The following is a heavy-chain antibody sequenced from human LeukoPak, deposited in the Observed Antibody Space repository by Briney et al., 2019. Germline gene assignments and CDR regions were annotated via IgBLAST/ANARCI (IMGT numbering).Heavy chain of an antibody. CDR2: IRSKAYGGTT. CDR1: GFTFGDYA. V-gene: IGHV3-49*04. D-gene: IGHD6-13*01. J-gene: IGHJ4*02. CDR3: TRDRGSSWYWAGGGPQDY. Sequence: GGSLRLSCTASGFTFGDYAMSWVRQAPGKGLEWVGFIRSKAYGGTTEYAASVKGRFTISRDDSKSIAYLQMNSLKTEDTAVYYCTRDRGSSWYWAGGGPQDYWGQGTLVTVSS.